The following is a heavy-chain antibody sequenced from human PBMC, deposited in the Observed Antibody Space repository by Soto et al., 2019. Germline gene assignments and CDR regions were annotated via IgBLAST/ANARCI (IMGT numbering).Heavy chain of an antibody. D-gene: IGHD6-13*01. J-gene: IGHJ5*02. CDR3: ARQLAIAAAGSNWFDP. V-gene: IGHV4-39*01. CDR2: IYYSGST. Sequence: SETLSLTCTVSGGSISSSSYYWGWIRQPPGKGLEWIGSIYYSGSTYYNPSLKSRVTISVDTSKNQFSLKLSSVTAADTAVYYCARQLAIAAAGSNWFDPWGQGTLVTVS. CDR1: GGSISSSSYY.